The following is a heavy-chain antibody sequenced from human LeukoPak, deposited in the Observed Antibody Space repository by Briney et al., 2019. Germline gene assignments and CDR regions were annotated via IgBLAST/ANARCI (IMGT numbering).Heavy chain of an antibody. CDR3: AKAVSGGSYDGDAFDI. J-gene: IGHJ3*02. CDR1: GFTFSSYA. Sequence: PGRSLRLSCAASGFTFSSYAMHWVRQAPGKGLEWVAVISYDGSNKYYADSVKGRFTISRDNSKNTLYLQMNSLRAEDTAVYYCAKAVSGGSYDGDAFDIWGQGTMVTVSS. D-gene: IGHD1-26*01. CDR2: ISYDGSNK. V-gene: IGHV3-30-3*01.